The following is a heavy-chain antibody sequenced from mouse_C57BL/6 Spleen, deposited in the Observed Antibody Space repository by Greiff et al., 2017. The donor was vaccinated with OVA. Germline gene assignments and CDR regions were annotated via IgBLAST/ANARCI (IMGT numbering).Heavy chain of an antibody. D-gene: IGHD1-1*01. CDR2: INPNNGGT. V-gene: IGHV1-26*01. J-gene: IGHJ3*01. CDR3: ASPSYYGSPWFAY. CDR1: GYTFTDYY. Sequence: VQLQQSGPELVKPGASVKISCKASGYTFTDYYMNWVKQSHGKSLEWIGDINPNNGGTSYNQKFKGKATFTVDKSSSTAYMELRSLTSEAAAVYYGASPSYYGSPWFAYWGQGTLVTVSA.